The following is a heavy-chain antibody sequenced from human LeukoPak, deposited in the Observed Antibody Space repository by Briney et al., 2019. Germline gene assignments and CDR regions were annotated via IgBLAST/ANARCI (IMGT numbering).Heavy chain of an antibody. D-gene: IGHD6-19*01. CDR2: IYYSGST. CDR3: ATGIAVAGWGGFDI. Sequence: SETLSLTCTVSVGSISSSSYYWGWIRQPPGKGLEWIVSIYYSGSTYYNPSLKSRVTISVDTSKNQFSLKLSSVTAADRAVYYCATGIAVAGWGGFDIWGQGTMVTVSS. V-gene: IGHV4-39*01. J-gene: IGHJ3*02. CDR1: VGSISSSSYY.